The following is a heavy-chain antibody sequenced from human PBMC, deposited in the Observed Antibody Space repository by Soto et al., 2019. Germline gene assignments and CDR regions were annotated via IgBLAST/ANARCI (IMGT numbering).Heavy chain of an antibody. CDR1: GFTFSSYW. Sequence: EVQLVESGGGLVQPGGSLRLSCAASGFTFSSYWMHWVRQAPGKGLVWVSRINSDGSSTSYADSVKGRFTISRDNAKNTLYLELNSLSNEDTAVYYCARVGHSSGSYLWGAFDIWGQGTIVTVSS. CDR2: INSDGSST. CDR3: ARVGHSSGSYLWGAFDI. J-gene: IGHJ3*02. V-gene: IGHV3-74*01. D-gene: IGHD6-19*01.